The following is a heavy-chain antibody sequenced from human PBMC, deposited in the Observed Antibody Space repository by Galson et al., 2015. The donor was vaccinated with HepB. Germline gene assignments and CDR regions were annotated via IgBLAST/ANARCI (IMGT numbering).Heavy chain of an antibody. J-gene: IGHJ6*02. V-gene: IGHV5-51*01. Sequence: QSGAEVKQPGESLKISCKGSGYSFTSYWVGWVRQMPGKGLEWMGIIYPGDSDTRYSPSFQGQVTISADKSISTAYLQWSSLKASDTAMYYCARQPADRTYAYYYYGMDVWGRGTPVTVSS. CDR2: IYPGDSDT. CDR3: ARQPADRTYAYYYYGMDV. CDR1: GYSFTSYW. D-gene: IGHD2-2*01.